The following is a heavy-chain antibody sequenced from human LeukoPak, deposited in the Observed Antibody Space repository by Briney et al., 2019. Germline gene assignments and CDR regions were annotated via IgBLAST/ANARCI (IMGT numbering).Heavy chain of an antibody. CDR3: ARYSSSPADFDY. CDR2: IYYSGST. J-gene: IGHJ4*02. Sequence: SETLSLTCTVSGGPISSGGYYWSWIRQHPGKGLEWIGYIYYSGSTYYNPSLKSRVTISVDTSKNQFSLKLTSVTAADTAVYYCARYSSSPADFDYWGQGTLVTVSS. CDR1: GGPISSGGYY. V-gene: IGHV4-31*03. D-gene: IGHD6-6*01.